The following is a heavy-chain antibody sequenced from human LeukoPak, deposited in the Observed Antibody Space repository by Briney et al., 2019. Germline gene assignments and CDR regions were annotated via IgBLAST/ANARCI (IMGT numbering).Heavy chain of an antibody. V-gene: IGHV3-30*18. CDR3: ANSKEYQLLAIDY. J-gene: IGHJ4*02. CDR2: ISYDGSNK. CDR1: GFTFSSYG. Sequence: GGSLRLSCAASGFTFSSYGMHWVRQAPGKGLEWVAVISYDGSNKYYADSVKGRFTIPRDNSKNTLYLQMNSLRAEDTAVYYCANSKEYQLLAIDYWGQGTLVTVSS. D-gene: IGHD2-2*01.